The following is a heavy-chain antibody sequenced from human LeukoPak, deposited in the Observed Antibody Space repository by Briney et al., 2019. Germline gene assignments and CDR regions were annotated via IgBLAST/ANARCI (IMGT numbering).Heavy chain of an antibody. V-gene: IGHV1-69*05. J-gene: IGHJ6*03. Sequence: SVKVSCKASGGTFSSYAISWVRQAPGQGLEWMGGIIPIFGTANYAQKFQGRVTMTRDTSISTAYMELSRLRSDDTAVYYCAREARIAVAGTPESMDVWGKGTTVTVSS. CDR2: IIPIFGTA. CDR3: AREARIAVAGTPESMDV. D-gene: IGHD6-19*01. CDR1: GGTFSSYA.